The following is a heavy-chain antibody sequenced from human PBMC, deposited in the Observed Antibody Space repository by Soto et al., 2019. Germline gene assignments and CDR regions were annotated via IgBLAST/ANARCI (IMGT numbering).Heavy chain of an antibody. CDR3: ARGGWYASWSSSDC. V-gene: IGHV3-30*03. CDR2: MSYDGSRQ. CDR1: GFTLSGND. D-gene: IGHD2-2*01. Sequence: QVQLVESGGGVVQPGRSLRLSCAASGFTLSGNDMHWVRQAPGKGPEWVAVMSYDGSRQYYADSVKGRFTISRDTSKSTLYLQMNSLITEDTAVYYCARGGWYASWSSSDCWGQGTLVTVSS. J-gene: IGHJ4*02.